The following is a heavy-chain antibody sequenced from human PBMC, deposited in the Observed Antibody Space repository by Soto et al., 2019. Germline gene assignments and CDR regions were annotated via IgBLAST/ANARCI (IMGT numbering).Heavy chain of an antibody. D-gene: IGHD3-22*01. CDR1: GFTFSSYA. CDR3: AIGPNTLLAYYDSSGYKDLGRFDP. V-gene: IGHV3-30-3*01. CDR2: ISYDGSNK. J-gene: IGHJ5*02. Sequence: QVQLVESGGGVVQPGRSLRLSCAASGFTFSSYAMHWVRQAPGKGLEWVAVISYDGSNKYYADSVQGRFTISRDNSKNTLYLHMNSLRAEDTAVYYCAIGPNTLLAYYDSSGYKDLGRFDPWGQGTLVTVCS.